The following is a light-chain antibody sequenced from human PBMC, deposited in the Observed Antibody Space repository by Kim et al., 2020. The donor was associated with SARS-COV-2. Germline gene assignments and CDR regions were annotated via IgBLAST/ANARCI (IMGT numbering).Light chain of an antibody. CDR1: SLRSYY. V-gene: IGLV3-19*01. Sequence: SSELTQDPAVSVALGQTVRITCQGDSLRSYYASWYQQKPRQAPILVIFGKNNRPSGIPDRFSGSSSGDTASLTITGAQAEDEADYYCSLRDSSVYRRLLFGGGTQLTVL. CDR2: GKN. CDR3: SLRDSSVYRRLL. J-gene: IGLJ2*01.